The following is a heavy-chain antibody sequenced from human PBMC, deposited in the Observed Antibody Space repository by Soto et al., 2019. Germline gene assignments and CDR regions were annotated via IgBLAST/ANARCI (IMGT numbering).Heavy chain of an antibody. CDR2: IYYSGTT. V-gene: IGHV4-31*03. D-gene: IGHD5-12*01. J-gene: IGHJ4*02. CDR3: ARALRVATFSY. CDR1: GASIGSGAYY. Sequence: SETLSLTCNVSGASIGSGAYYWTWIRQRPGKGLEWIGFIYYSGTTYYNPSLKSRVTISGDTSKNQFSLKLTSVTAADTAVYYCARALRVATFSYWGQGALVTVSS.